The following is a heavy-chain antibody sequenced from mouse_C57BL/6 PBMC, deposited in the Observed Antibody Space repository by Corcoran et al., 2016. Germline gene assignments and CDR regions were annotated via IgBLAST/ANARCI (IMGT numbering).Heavy chain of an antibody. CDR1: GYTLTSYG. Sequence: QVQLQQSGAELARPGASVKLSCKASGYTLTSYGISWVKQRTGQGLEWIGEIYPRSGNTYYNEKFKGKATLTADKSSSKAYMELRSLTSEDSAVYFCSRRWSNCFGYGGQGTTLTFSS. CDR3: SRRWSNCFGY. V-gene: IGHV1-81*01. J-gene: IGHJ2*01. CDR2: IYPRSGNT. D-gene: IGHD2-5*01.